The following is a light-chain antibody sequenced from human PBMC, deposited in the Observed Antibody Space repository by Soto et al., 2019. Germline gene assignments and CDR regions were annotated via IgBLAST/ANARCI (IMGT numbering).Light chain of an antibody. CDR3: SSYTSSSTYV. Sequence: QSVLTQPASVSGSPGQSITIFCTGTSSDVGSYNYVSWYQQHPCRAPKLMIYDVSSRPSGVSNRFSGSKSGSTASLTISGLQAEDEADYYCSSYTSSSTYVFGTGTKVTVL. V-gene: IGLV2-14*03. J-gene: IGLJ1*01. CDR1: SSDVGSYNY. CDR2: DVS.